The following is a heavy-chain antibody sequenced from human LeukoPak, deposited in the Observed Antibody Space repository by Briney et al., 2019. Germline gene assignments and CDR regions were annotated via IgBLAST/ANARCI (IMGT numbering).Heavy chain of an antibody. CDR3: ARQPRIRIAAACGFDY. Sequence: SETMSPTCAVYGGSISGYYWSWLRQPPGKGLEWMGEINHSGSTNYNPSLKSRVTISVDTSKNQFSLKLSSVTAADTSVYYCARQPRIRIAAACGFDYWGQGTLVTVSS. D-gene: IGHD6-13*01. J-gene: IGHJ4*02. CDR2: INHSGST. CDR1: GGSISGYY. V-gene: IGHV4-34*01.